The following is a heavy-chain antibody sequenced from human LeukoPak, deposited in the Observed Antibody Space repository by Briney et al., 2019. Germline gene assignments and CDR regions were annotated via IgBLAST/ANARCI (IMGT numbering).Heavy chain of an antibody. CDR3: AKDDRWFDP. J-gene: IGHJ5*02. CDR2: ISGSGGST. V-gene: IGHV3-23*01. CDR1: GFTFSTFV. Sequence: GGSLRLSCVASGFTFSTFVMGWVRQVPGEGLEWVSAISGSGGSTYYADSVKGRFTISRDNSKNTLYLQMNSLRAEDTAVYYCAKDDRWFDPWGQGTLVTVSS.